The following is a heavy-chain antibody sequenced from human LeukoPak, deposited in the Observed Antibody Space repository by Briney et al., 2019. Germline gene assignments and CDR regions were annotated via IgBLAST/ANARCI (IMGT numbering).Heavy chain of an antibody. CDR3: ARDHYDSSGYQY. D-gene: IGHD3-22*01. J-gene: IGHJ4*02. CDR2: IIPIFGTA. CDR1: GGTFSSYA. Sequence: SVKVSCKASGGTFSSYAISWVRQAPGQGLEWMGRIIPIFGTANYAQKFQGRVTITTDESTTTAYMELSSLRSEDTAVYYCARDHYDSSGYQYWGQGTLVTVSS. V-gene: IGHV1-69*05.